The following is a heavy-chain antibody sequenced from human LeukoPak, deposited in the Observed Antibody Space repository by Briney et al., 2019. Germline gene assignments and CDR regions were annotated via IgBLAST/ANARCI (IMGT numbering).Heavy chain of an antibody. CDR1: GGTFSSYA. CDR3: ARGFTSTIFGAPFDY. Sequence: SVKVSCKASGGTFSSYAISWVRQAPGQGLEWMGGIIPIFGTANYAQKFQGRVTITADESTSTAYMGLSSLRSEDTAVYYCARGFTSTIFGAPFDYWGQGTLVTVSS. V-gene: IGHV1-69*13. J-gene: IGHJ4*02. D-gene: IGHD3-3*01. CDR2: IIPIFGTA.